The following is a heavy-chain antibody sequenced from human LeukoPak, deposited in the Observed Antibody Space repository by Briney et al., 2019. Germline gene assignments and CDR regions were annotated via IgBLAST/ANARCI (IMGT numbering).Heavy chain of an antibody. J-gene: IGHJ4*02. CDR1: GFTVSSNY. V-gene: IGHV3-15*01. CDR3: TTLAYASGTYYSPGPYFDY. Sequence: GSLRLSCAASGFTVSSNYMGWVRQAPGKGLEWVGRIKSLSDGGTTDYAAPVKGRFTISRDDSKNTLYLQVDSLKTEDTAVYYCTTLAYASGTYYSPGPYFDYWGQGTLVSVST. CDR2: IKSLSDGGTT. D-gene: IGHD3-10*01.